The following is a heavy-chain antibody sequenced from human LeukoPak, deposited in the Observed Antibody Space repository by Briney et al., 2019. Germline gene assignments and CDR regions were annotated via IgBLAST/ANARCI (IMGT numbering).Heavy chain of an antibody. V-gene: IGHV4-59*01. Sequence: SETLSLTCTVSGGSISSYHWSWIRQPPGKGLEYIGYIYYTGSTNYNPSLKSRVTISVDTSKNQFSLKLTSVTAADTAVYYCASCASWVSIPRTTTHFDHWDQATLVTVSS. CDR1: GGSISSYH. CDR2: IYYTGST. CDR3: ASCASWVSIPRTTTHFDH. J-gene: IGHJ4*02. D-gene: IGHD1-7*01.